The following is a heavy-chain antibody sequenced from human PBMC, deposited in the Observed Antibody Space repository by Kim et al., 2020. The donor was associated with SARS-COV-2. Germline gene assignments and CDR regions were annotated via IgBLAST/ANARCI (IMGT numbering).Heavy chain of an antibody. J-gene: IGHJ6*02. CDR2: ISSSSSYI. V-gene: IGHV3-21*01. D-gene: IGHD3-10*01. CDR3: ARDRMVRGADYYYGMDV. Sequence: GGSLRLSCAASGFTFSSYSMNWVRQAPGKGLEWVSSISSSSSYIYYADSVKGRFTISRDNAKNSLYLQMNSLRAEDTAVYYCARDRMVRGADYYYGMDVWGQGTTVTVSS. CDR1: GFTFSSYS.